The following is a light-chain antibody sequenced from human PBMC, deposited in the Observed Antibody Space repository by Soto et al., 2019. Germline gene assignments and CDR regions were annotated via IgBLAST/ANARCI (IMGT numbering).Light chain of an antibody. CDR1: QRVSSGY. V-gene: IGKV3-20*01. CDR2: GAS. CDR3: QQYGSSPPSST. Sequence: PDKTATLSCTASQRVSSGYLAWYRQXXGXAXXXLXXGASNRATDIPDRFSVRGSGKDFTLTISRLGPEAVAVYYCQQYGSSPPSSTFGQGNRLDIK. J-gene: IGKJ2*02.